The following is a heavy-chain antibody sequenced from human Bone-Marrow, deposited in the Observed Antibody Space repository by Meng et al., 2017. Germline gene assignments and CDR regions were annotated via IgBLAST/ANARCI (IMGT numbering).Heavy chain of an antibody. CDR3: ARVVIRGYEVLGY. J-gene: IGHJ4*02. V-gene: IGHV1-2*06. Sequence: QVQLVQLGAEGRRPGDSVKVSSKASGYTFTDYNLHSVRQAPGEGVEWMGRINPNRGGTNYAQKLQGRVTMTKDTSNSSAYMELSRLRSDDTAVYFCARVVIRGYEVLGYWGQGTLVTVSS. D-gene: IGHD3-10*01. CDR2: INPNRGGT. CDR1: GYTFTDYN.